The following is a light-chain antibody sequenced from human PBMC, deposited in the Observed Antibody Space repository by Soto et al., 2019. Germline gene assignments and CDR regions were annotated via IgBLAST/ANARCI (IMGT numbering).Light chain of an antibody. CDR2: GAS. J-gene: IGKJ3*01. CDR1: QSVSSSY. CDR3: QQYGSPIT. V-gene: IGKV3-20*01. Sequence: EIVLTQSPGTLSLSPGERATLSCRASQSVSSSYLAWYQQKPGQAPRLLIYGASSRATGIPDRFSGSGSGTDLTLTISRLEPEDFAVYYCQQYGSPITFGPGTKVDIK.